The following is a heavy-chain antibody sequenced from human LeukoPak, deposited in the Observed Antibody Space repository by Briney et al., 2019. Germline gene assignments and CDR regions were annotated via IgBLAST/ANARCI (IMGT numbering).Heavy chain of an antibody. V-gene: IGHV1-18*01. D-gene: IGHD3-10*01. Sequence: ASVKVSCKASGYTFTSNAMNWVRQAPGQGLEWMGWISAYNGDTNYVQKLQGRVTMTTDTSTTTAYMELRSLRSDDTAVYYCAREGTVSKGRPNDFWGQGTLVTVS. CDR3: AREGTVSKGRPNDF. CDR1: GYTFTSNA. CDR2: ISAYNGDT. J-gene: IGHJ4*02.